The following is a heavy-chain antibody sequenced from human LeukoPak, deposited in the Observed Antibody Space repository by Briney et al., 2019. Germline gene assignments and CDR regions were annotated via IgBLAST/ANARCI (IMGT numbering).Heavy chain of an antibody. D-gene: IGHD3-10*01. J-gene: IGHJ4*02. CDR2: ISYDGSNK. CDR1: GFTFSSYA. CDR3: AKDRGYGSGSYYYFDY. V-gene: IGHV3-30*04. Sequence: GGSLRLSCAASGFTFSSYAMHWVRQAPGKGLEWVALISYDGSNKYYADSVKGRFTISRDNSKDTLYLQMNSLRAEDTAVYYCAKDRGYGSGSYYYFDYWGPGMLVTVSS.